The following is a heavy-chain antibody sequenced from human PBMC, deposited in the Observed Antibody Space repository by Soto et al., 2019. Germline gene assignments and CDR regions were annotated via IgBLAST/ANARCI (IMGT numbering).Heavy chain of an antibody. J-gene: IGHJ6*03. V-gene: IGHV4-39*01. CDR1: GGSISSSSYY. Sequence: SETLSLTCTVSGGSISSSSYYWGWIRQPPGKGLEWIGSIYYSGSTYYNPSLKSRVTISVDTSKNQFSLKLSSVTAADTAVYYCARRNTVTTSDYYYYYYMDVWGKGTTVT. CDR3: ARRNTVTTSDYYYYYYMDV. D-gene: IGHD4-17*01. CDR2: IYYSGST.